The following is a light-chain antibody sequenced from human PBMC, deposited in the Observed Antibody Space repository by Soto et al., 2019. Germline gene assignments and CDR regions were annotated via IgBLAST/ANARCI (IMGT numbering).Light chain of an antibody. J-gene: IGKJ2*01. CDR1: QGISNY. CDR3: QKYNCAPYT. Sequence: DIQMTQSPSSLSASVGDRVTITCRASQGISNYLAWYQQKPGKVPKLLIYAASTLQSVVPSRFSVRGSWTDFTLTITGLQTEDVATYYCQKYNCAPYTFGQGTKLEIK. V-gene: IGKV1-27*01. CDR2: AAS.